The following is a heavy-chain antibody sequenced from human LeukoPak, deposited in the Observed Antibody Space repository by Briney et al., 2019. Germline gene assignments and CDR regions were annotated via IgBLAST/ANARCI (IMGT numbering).Heavy chain of an antibody. CDR2: INPNSGGT. D-gene: IGHD3-22*01. V-gene: IGHV1-2*02. CDR3: ARVGRRITMIFGY. J-gene: IGHJ4*02. CDR1: GYTFTGYY. Sequence: GASVKVSCKASGYTFTGYYMHWVRQAPGQGLEWMGWINPNSGGTNYAQKFQGRVTMTRDTSISTVYMELSSLRSEDTAVYYCARVGRRITMIFGYWGQGTLVTVSS.